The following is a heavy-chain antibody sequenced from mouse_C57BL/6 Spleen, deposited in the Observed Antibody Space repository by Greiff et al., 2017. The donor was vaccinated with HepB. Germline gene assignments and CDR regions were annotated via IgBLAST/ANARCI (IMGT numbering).Heavy chain of an antibody. V-gene: IGHV1-15*01. Sequence: VQLQQSGAELVRPGASVTLSCKASGYTFTDYEMHWVKQTPVHGLEWIGAIDPETGGTAYNQKFKGKAILTADKSSSTAYMELRSLTSEDSAVYYFTRNTTLSLDYWGQGTTLTVSS. CDR3: TRNTTLSLDY. CDR2: IDPETGGT. CDR1: GYTFTDYE. J-gene: IGHJ2*01. D-gene: IGHD1-1*01.